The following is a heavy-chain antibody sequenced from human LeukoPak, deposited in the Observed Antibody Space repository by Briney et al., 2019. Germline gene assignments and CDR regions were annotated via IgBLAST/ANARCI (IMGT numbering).Heavy chain of an antibody. CDR1: GFTLSGYV. Sequence: GGSLRLSCEASGFTLSGYVMHWVRQAPGKGLEWLAFISYDGSYDRYGDSVMGRFTISRDNSKNTLYLQMDSLRTEDTAVYFCARAPSGYTNSWFDFWGQGTLVTVSS. CDR3: ARAPSGYTNSWFDF. J-gene: IGHJ5*01. V-gene: IGHV3-30*03. CDR2: ISYDGSYD. D-gene: IGHD6-13*01.